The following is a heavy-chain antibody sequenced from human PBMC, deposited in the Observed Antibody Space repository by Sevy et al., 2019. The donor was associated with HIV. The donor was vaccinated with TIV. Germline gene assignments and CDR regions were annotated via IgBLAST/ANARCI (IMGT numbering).Heavy chain of an antibody. CDR1: GFTFNNYW. J-gene: IGHJ4*02. Sequence: GESLKISCAASGFTFNNYWMTWVRQAPGKGLEWVANIKQDGSDKYYMESVKGRFNISRDNTKNSLYLQLNSLRAEDTAVYYCARSWDYWGQMGYWGQGTLVTVSP. V-gene: IGHV3-7*03. CDR2: IKQDGSDK. CDR3: ARSWDYWGQMGY. D-gene: IGHD7-27*01.